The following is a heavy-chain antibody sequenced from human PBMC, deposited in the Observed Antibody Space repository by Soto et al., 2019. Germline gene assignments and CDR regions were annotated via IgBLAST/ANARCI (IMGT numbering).Heavy chain of an antibody. J-gene: IGHJ3*02. CDR1: GYTFTSYY. CDR3: ARDRYYDSSGYYSDAFDI. Sequence: ASVKVSCKASGYTFTSYYMHWVRQAPGQGLEWMGIINPSGGSTSYAQKFQGRVTMTRDTSTSTVYMELSSLRSEDTAVYYCARDRYYDSSGYYSDAFDIWGQGTMVTVSS. CDR2: INPSGGST. D-gene: IGHD3-22*01. V-gene: IGHV1-46*01.